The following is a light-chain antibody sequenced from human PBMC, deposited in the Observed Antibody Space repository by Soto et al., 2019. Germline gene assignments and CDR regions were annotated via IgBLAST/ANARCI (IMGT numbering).Light chain of an antibody. V-gene: IGKV3-20*01. Sequence: EIVLTQSPGTLSLSPGERATLSCRASQSVSSSYLAWYQQKPGQAPRLLIYGASSRVTGIPGRFSRSGSGTDFTLPISRLETEDFAVYYCQQYGRSPFTFGPGTKVDIK. CDR3: QQYGRSPFT. CDR2: GAS. CDR1: QSVSSSY. J-gene: IGKJ3*01.